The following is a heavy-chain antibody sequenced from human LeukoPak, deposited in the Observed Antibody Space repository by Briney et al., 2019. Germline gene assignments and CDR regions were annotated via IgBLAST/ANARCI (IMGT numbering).Heavy chain of an antibody. J-gene: IGHJ4*02. CDR3: ASLRDTAMVPFDY. CDR1: GFTFSSYG. Sequence: PGGSLRLSCAASGFTFSSYGMHWVRQAPGKGLEWVAAISGSGGSTYYADSVKGRFTISRDNSKNTLYLQMNSLRAEDTAVYYCASLRDTAMVPFDYWGQGTLVTVSS. D-gene: IGHD5-18*01. CDR2: ISGSGGST. V-gene: IGHV3-23*01.